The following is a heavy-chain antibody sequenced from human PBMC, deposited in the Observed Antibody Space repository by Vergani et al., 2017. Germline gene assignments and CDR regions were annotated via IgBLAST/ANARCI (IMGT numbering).Heavy chain of an antibody. CDR2: IIPILGIA. J-gene: IGHJ4*02. D-gene: IGHD4-17*01. V-gene: IGHV1-69*08. Sequence: QVQLVQSGAEVKKPGSSVKVSCKASGGTFSSYTISWVRQAPGQGLEWMGRIIPILGIANYAQKFQGRVTMTRDTSISTAYMELSRLRSDDTAVYYCARDRSDDYGDWGPLDYWGQGTLVTVSS. CDR1: GGTFSSYT. CDR3: ARDRSDDYGDWGPLDY.